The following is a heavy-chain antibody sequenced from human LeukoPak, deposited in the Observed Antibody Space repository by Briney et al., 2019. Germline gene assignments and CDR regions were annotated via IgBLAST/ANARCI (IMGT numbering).Heavy chain of an antibody. CDR3: ARALGSSWYWVDP. J-gene: IGHJ5*02. Sequence: SETLSLTCTVSGGSMSGGGYYWRWIRQYPGKGLEWIGYIHYSGSTYYNPSLKSRVTISVDTSKNQFSLKLSSVTAADTAVYCCARALGSSWYWVDPWGQGTLVTVSS. CDR1: GGSMSGGGYY. V-gene: IGHV4-31*03. D-gene: IGHD6-13*01. CDR2: IHYSGST.